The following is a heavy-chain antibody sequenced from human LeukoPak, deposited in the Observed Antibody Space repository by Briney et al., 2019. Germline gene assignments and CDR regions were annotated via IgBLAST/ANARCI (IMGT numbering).Heavy chain of an antibody. D-gene: IGHD2-15*01. CDR3: ARDEPTGYCSGGSCYYDAFDI. V-gene: IGHV1-2*02. CDR2: INPNTGGT. J-gene: IGHJ3*02. Sequence: VASVKVSCKASGYTFTGKYMHWMRQAPGQGLEWMGWINPNTGGTTFAQKFQGRVTMTRDTSISTAHMELSRLRSDDTAVYYCARDEPTGYCSGGSCYYDAFDIWGQGTMVTVSS. CDR1: GYTFTGKY.